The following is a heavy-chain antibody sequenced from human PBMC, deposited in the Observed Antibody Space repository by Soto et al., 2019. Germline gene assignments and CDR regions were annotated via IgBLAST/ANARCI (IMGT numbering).Heavy chain of an antibody. V-gene: IGHV4-38-2*01. Sequence: SETLSLTCAVSGYSISSDYYCGWIRQSPGKGLVWIGSIYQSGSTYYNPSLKSRVSISLDMSKNQFSLRLTSVTAADTAVYYCAREARTLDWYIDLWGRGTLVTVSS. J-gene: IGHJ2*01. CDR3: AREARTLDWYIDL. D-gene: IGHD6-6*01. CDR1: GYSISSDYY. CDR2: IYQSGST.